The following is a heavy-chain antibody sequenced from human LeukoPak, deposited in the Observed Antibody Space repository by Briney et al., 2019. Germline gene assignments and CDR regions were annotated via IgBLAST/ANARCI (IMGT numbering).Heavy chain of an antibody. D-gene: IGHD5-18*01. V-gene: IGHV3-9*01. J-gene: IGHJ4*02. CDR3: ARDLLLGGYSYGYWDY. CDR2: ISWNSGSI. Sequence: PGGSLRLSCAASGFPFDDYAMHWVRQAPGKGLEWVSGISWNSGSIGYADSVMGRFTISRDNAKNSLYLQMNSLRAEDTAVYYCARDLLLGGYSYGYWDYWGQGTLVTVSS. CDR1: GFPFDDYA.